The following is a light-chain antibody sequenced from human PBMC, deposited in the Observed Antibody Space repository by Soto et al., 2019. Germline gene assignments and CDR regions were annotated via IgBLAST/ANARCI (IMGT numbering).Light chain of an antibody. Sequence: DTQMTQSPSTLSASVGDRVTITCRASQSISNWLAWYQQKPGKAPNLLIYFASTLQSGVPSRFSGSGSGTEFTLTISSLQPDDFATYYCQQYDTSPLTFGGGTKGDIK. CDR1: QSISNW. J-gene: IGKJ4*01. V-gene: IGKV1-5*03. CDR3: QQYDTSPLT. CDR2: FAS.